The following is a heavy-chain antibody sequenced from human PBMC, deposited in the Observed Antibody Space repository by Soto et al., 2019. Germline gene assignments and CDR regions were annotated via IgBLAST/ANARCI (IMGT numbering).Heavy chain of an antibody. J-gene: IGHJ4*02. CDR3: ARGWVNTAMVTFDY. CDR2: LYYSGST. D-gene: IGHD5-18*01. V-gene: IGHV4-31*03. Sequence: QVQLQESGPGLVKPSQTLSLTCTVSGGSISSGGYYWSWIRQHPGKGLEWIGYLYYSGSTYYNPSLKSRFTISLDTSKNQFSLKLSSVTAAATAVYYCARGWVNTAMVTFDYWGQGTLVTVSS. CDR1: GGSISSGGYY.